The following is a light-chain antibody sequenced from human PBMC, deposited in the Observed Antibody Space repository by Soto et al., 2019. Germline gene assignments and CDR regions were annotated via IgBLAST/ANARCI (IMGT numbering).Light chain of an antibody. CDR1: SSDVGYHNY. CDR3: SSCTSSNTLLEV. V-gene: IGLV2-14*01. CDR2: EVN. Sequence: QSSLTQPASVSGSPGQSITISCTGNSSDVGYHNYVSSYRQHPGKAPRLMIYEVNNRPSGVANRFSGFKSGNTAFLTLSVLQADVEALYYCSSCTSSNTLLEVFGTGTKGPVL. J-gene: IGLJ1*01.